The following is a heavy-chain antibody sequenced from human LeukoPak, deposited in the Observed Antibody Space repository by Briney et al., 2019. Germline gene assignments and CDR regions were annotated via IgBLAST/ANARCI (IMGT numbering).Heavy chain of an antibody. Sequence: PGGSLRLSCAVSGFTFSKYYMHWVRQAPGKGLVWVSRISSDGSNTNYADSVKGRFTISRDNAKNTLYLQMNSLRGEDTAVYYCLRVPYWSQGALVTVSS. V-gene: IGHV3-74*01. CDR1: GFTFSKYY. J-gene: IGHJ4*02. CDR3: LRVPY. CDR2: ISSDGSNT.